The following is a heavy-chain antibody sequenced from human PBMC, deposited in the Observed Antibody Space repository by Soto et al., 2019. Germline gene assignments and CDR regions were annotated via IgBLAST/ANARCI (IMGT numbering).Heavy chain of an antibody. CDR1: GFAFSGSA. CDR2: IRSKGHNYAT. Sequence: PGGSLRLSCAASGFAFSGSAMYWVRQASGKGPEWVGRIRSKGHNYATEYAAAVKGRFTISRDDSKNTAYLQMNILQTEDTAVYYCTRDLFSYDYSGILWFDPWGQGTLVTVSS. J-gene: IGHJ5*02. D-gene: IGHD3-16*01. V-gene: IGHV3-73*01. CDR3: TRDLFSYDYSGILWFDP.